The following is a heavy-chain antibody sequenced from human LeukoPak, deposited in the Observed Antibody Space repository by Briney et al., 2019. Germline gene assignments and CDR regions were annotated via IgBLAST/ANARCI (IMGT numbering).Heavy chain of an antibody. Sequence: PGESLKISCKASGYSFPSYWIGWVRQMPGKGLEWMGIIYPGDFDTRYSPSFQGQVTISADKSISTAYLQWSSLKASDTAMYYCARQGSYYSGSYHNWFDPWGQGTLVTVSS. D-gene: IGHD1-26*01. CDR2: IYPGDFDT. V-gene: IGHV5-51*01. CDR1: GYSFPSYW. J-gene: IGHJ5*02. CDR3: ARQGSYYSGSYHNWFDP.